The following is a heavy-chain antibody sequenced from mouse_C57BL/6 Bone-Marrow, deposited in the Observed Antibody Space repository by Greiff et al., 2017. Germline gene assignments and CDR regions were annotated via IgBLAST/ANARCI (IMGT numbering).Heavy chain of an antibody. J-gene: IGHJ3*01. CDR3: AYIVPPPNWG. V-gene: IGHV14-2*01. D-gene: IGHD4-1*01. CDR2: IDPEDGET. CDR1: GFNIKDYY. Sequence: VQLQQSGAELVKPGASVKLSCPASGFNIKDYYMHWVKQRTEQGLEWIGRIDPEDGETKYAPKFPGKATITADTSSNTAYLQLSSLPSEDTAVYSCAYIVPPPNWGWGQGTLVTVSA.